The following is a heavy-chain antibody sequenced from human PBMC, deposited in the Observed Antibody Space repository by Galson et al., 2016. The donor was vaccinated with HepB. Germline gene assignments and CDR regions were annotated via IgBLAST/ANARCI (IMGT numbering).Heavy chain of an antibody. V-gene: IGHV3-23*01. CDR1: GFNFANYA. D-gene: IGHD6-19*01. CDR3: ARDLSSSWDIRYFHH. CDR2: MTGSGDTA. Sequence: SLRLSCAASGFNFANYAMSWVRQGPGKGLEWVSSMTGSGDTAYYAESVKGRFTISRDNSKNALFMQINSLRPEDTGVYYCARDLSSSWDIRYFHHWGQGTRVTVSS. J-gene: IGHJ1*01.